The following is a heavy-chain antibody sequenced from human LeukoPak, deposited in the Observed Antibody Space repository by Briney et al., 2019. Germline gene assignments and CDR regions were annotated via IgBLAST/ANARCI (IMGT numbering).Heavy chain of an antibody. Sequence: GGSLRLSCTASGFTVSSNCMSWVRQAPGKGLEWVSLIYSVGDTYYADSVKGRFTISRDNSKNTLYLQMNSLRAEDTAVYYCARVPESSSWGYYFDYWGQGTLVTVSA. CDR1: GFTVSSNC. CDR3: ARVPESSSWGYYFDY. CDR2: IYSVGDT. D-gene: IGHD6-13*01. J-gene: IGHJ4*02. V-gene: IGHV3-53*01.